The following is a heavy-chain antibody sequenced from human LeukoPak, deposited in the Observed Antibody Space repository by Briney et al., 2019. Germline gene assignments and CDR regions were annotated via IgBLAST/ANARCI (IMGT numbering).Heavy chain of an antibody. J-gene: IGHJ6*02. Sequence: TGGSLRLSCAASGFTFRRTALSWVRQAPGKGLEWVSVISGRGGDTYYADSVKGRFTISRDNSKNTLYLQMNSLRAEDTAVYYCAREKNYYYGMDVWGQGTTVTVSS. V-gene: IGHV3-23*01. CDR1: GFTFRRTA. CDR3: AREKNYYYGMDV. CDR2: ISGRGGDT.